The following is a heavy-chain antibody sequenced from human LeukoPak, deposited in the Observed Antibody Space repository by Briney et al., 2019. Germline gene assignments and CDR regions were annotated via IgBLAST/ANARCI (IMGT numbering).Heavy chain of an antibody. Sequence: PGGSLRLSCAASGFTFSSYAMHWVRQAPGKGLEWVAVISYDGSNKYYADSVKGRFTISRDNSKNTLYLQMNSLRAEDTAVYYCARVATVTTRYFDYWGQGTLVTVSS. V-gene: IGHV3-30*14. D-gene: IGHD4-17*01. CDR1: GFTFSSYA. CDR2: ISYDGSNK. CDR3: ARVATVTTRYFDY. J-gene: IGHJ4*02.